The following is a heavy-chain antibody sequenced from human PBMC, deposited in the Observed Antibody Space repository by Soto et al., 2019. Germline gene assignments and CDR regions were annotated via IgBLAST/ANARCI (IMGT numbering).Heavy chain of an antibody. CDR1: GDILSGYT. Sequence: VELEQSGAEVKKPGSSVKVSCTTSGDILSGYTFSWVRQAPGQGLEWMGRIITIIGAPCSTQKFQDRVAFTTGISTNTVDLDLRSLTSEDTAVYYCARVSGPTEWTRGMDVWGKGTTVTVSS. CDR3: ARVSGPTEWTRGMDV. D-gene: IGHD1-1*01. J-gene: IGHJ6*04. CDR2: IITIIGAP. V-gene: IGHV1-69*08.